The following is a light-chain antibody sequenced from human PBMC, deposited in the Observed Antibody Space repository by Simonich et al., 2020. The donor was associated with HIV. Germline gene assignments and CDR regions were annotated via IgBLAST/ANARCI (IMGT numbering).Light chain of an antibody. CDR3: QQYYSTPPT. J-gene: IGKJ1*01. CDR2: WSS. V-gene: IGKV4-1*01. CDR1: RNILYSSNNKNY. Sequence: DIVMTQSPDSLAVSLGERATIHCKSSRNILYSSNNKNYLAWYQQKPGQPPNLLIYWSSTRESGVPDRFRASGSGTDFTLSISSLQAEDVAVYYCQQYYSTPPTFGQGTKVEIK.